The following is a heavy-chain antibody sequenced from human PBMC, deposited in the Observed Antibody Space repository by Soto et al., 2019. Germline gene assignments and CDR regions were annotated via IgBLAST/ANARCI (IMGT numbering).Heavy chain of an antibody. CDR1: GFTFNTYV. CDR2: ISSDGSNK. J-gene: IGHJ6*02. D-gene: IGHD3-3*01. CDR3: ARDSAGFWALPWHGMDV. V-gene: IGHV3-30-3*01. Sequence: GGSLRLSCAASGFTFNTYVMHWVRQAPGKGLEWAAVISSDGSNKYYADSVKGRFTISRDNSKNTLYLQMNSLRAEDTAVYYCARDSAGFWALPWHGMDVWGQGTTVTVSS.